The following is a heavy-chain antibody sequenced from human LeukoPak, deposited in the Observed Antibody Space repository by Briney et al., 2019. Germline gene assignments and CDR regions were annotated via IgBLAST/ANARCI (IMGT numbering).Heavy chain of an antibody. CDR1: GFTFSSYS. V-gene: IGHV3-48*01. CDR2: ISSSSSTI. D-gene: IGHD6-19*01. J-gene: IGHJ4*02. Sequence: GGSLRLTCAASGFTFSSYSMNWVRQAPGKGLEWVSYISSSSSTIYYADSVKGRFTISRDNAKNSLYLQMNSLRAEDTAVYYCARGYSSGWYLFPAGYWGQGTLVTVSS. CDR3: ARGYSSGWYLFPAGY.